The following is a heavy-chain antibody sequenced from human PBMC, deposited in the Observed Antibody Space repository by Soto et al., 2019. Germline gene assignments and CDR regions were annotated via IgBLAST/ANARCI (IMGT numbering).Heavy chain of an antibody. Sequence: SETLSLTCAVYGGSFSGYYWSWIRQPPGKGLEWIGEINHSGSTNYNPSLKSRVTISVDTPKNQFSLKLSSVTAADTAVYYCARKGRDRCDPWGQGTLVTVSS. CDR2: INHSGST. CDR1: GGSFSGYY. CDR3: ARKGRDRCDP. J-gene: IGHJ5*02. D-gene: IGHD3-10*01. V-gene: IGHV4-34*01.